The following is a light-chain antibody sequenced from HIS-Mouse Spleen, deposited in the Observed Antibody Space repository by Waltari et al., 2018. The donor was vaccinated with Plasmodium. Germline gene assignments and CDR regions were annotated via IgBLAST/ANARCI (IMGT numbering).Light chain of an antibody. Sequence: ELVMTQPPAPLSVSPGDSAPPSCSASQRVSSNSAWYQQKPGQAPRLLSYGASTRATGMAARFSGSGSGTEFTLTISSMQSEDFAVYYCQQYNNWPRGTFGQGTKVEIK. CDR3: QQYNNWPRGT. J-gene: IGKJ1*01. CDR1: QRVSSN. CDR2: GAS. V-gene: IGKV3-15*01.